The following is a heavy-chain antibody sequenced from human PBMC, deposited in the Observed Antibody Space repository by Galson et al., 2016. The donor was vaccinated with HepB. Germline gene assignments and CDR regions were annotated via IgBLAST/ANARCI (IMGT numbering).Heavy chain of an antibody. D-gene: IGHD2-2*03. CDR3: ARSPTGFCSRTKCYGFNYLDR. CDR2: INAGNGNT. V-gene: IGHV1-3*01. CDR1: GYTFISYV. J-gene: IGHJ4*02. Sequence: SVKVSCKASGYTFISYVIQWVRQATGHRLEWMGWINAGNGNTKYSQKFQGRVIIDRDTSASTAYMELSSLRPEDTAIYYCARSPTGFCSRTKCYGFNYLDRWGQGTPVTVSS.